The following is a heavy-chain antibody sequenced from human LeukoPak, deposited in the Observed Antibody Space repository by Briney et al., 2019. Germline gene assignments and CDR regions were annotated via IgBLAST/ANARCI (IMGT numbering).Heavy chain of an antibody. J-gene: IGHJ4*02. CDR1: GGSISSSSYY. CDR2: IYYSGST. Sequence: SETLSLTCTVSGGSISSSSYYWGWIRQPPGKGLEWIGSIYYSGSTYYNPSLKSRVTISVDTSKNQFSLKLSSVTAADTAVYYCARLTGYDFWSGPFDYWGQGTLVTVSS. D-gene: IGHD3-3*01. V-gene: IGHV4-39*01. CDR3: ARLTGYDFWSGPFDY.